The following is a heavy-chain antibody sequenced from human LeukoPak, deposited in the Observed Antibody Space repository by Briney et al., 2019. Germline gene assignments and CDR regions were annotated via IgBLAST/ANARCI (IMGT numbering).Heavy chain of an antibody. CDR3: ARDPTTGVTLDI. Sequence: VASVKVSCKASGYTFTGYYIHWVRQAPGQGLEWMGWINPNSGGTNYAQKFQGRVTMTRDTSISTAYMELCRLRSDDTAVYYCARDPTTGVTLDIWGQGTMVTVSS. D-gene: IGHD4-23*01. CDR2: INPNSGGT. J-gene: IGHJ3*02. V-gene: IGHV1-2*02. CDR1: GYTFTGYY.